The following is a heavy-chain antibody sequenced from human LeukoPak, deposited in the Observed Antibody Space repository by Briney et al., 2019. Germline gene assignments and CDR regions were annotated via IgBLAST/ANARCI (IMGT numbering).Heavy chain of an antibody. J-gene: IGHJ4*01. D-gene: IGHD4-17*01. CDR3: ARKAHTYGDYYLYYFDY. Sequence: PSETLSLTCAVSGGSISNSNWWSWVRQPPGKGLEWIGEIYHSGSTNYNPSLKSRVTISVDKSKNQFSLKLSSVTAADTAVYYCARKAHTYGDYYLYYFDYXXXXTLXTVSS. CDR1: GGSISNSNW. V-gene: IGHV4-4*02. CDR2: IYHSGST.